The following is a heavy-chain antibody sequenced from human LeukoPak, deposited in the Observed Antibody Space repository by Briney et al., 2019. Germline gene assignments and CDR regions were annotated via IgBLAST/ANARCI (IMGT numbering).Heavy chain of an antibody. J-gene: IGHJ5*02. CDR3: ARDQGWLRRDWFDP. V-gene: IGHV3-30*04. D-gene: IGHD5-12*01. CDR1: GFTFSSYA. Sequence: GGSLRLSCAASGFTFSSYAMHWVRQAPGKGLEWVAVISYDGSNEYYADSVKGRFTISRDNSKNTLYLQMNSLRAEDTAVYYCARDQGWLRRDWFDPWGQGTPVTVSS. CDR2: ISYDGSNE.